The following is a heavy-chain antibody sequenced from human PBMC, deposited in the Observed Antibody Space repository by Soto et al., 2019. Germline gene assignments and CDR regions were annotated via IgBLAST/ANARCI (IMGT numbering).Heavy chain of an antibody. V-gene: IGHV4-31*03. J-gene: IGHJ4*02. Sequence: QVQLQESGPGLVTPSQTLSLACTVSGGSIARGGFHWTWIRQHPGRGLEWLGYIHSSDSTYFNPSLKSRGSMSIDMSKNLFSLKLTSVTAADTAVYYCARERNGVGRFDLWGQGALVTVSS. D-gene: IGHD1-26*01. CDR3: ARERNGVGRFDL. CDR1: GGSIARGGFH. CDR2: IHSSDST.